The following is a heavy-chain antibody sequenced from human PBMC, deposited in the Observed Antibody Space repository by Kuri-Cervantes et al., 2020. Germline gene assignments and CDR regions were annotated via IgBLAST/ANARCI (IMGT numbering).Heavy chain of an antibody. CDR1: GGSISSGGYY. CDR3: ARSNLGGWFDP. D-gene: IGHD3-16*01. CDR2: IYYSGST. J-gene: IGHJ5*02. V-gene: IGHV4-31*02. Sequence: SCTVSGGSISSGGYYWSWIRQHPGKGLEWIGYIYYSGSTYYNPSLKSRVTISVDRSKNQFSLKLSSVTAADTAVYYCARSNLGGWFDPWGQGTLVTVSS.